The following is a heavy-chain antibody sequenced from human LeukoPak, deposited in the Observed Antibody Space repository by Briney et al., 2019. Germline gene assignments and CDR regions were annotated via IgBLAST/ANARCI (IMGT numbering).Heavy chain of an antibody. CDR3: ARSFHCSGGSCYLNWFDP. D-gene: IGHD2-15*01. Sequence: GESLKISCKGSGYSFTSYWIGWVRQMPGKGLEWMGIIYPGDSDTRYSPSFQGQVTISADKSISTAYLQWSSLKASDTAMCYCARSFHCSGGSCYLNWFDPWGQGTLVTVSS. V-gene: IGHV5-51*01. J-gene: IGHJ5*02. CDR1: GYSFTSYW. CDR2: IYPGDSDT.